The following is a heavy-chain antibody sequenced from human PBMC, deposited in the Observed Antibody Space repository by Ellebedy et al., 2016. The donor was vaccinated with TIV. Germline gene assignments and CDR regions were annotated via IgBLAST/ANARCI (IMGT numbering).Heavy chain of an antibody. CDR2: IGGSTSAM. J-gene: IGHJ3*02. Sequence: GGSLRLSXEASGLTFSIYSMNWVRQAPGKGLEWVSYIGGSTSAMFYADSVKGRFTISRDNAESSLYLLMNSLRAEDTAVYYCAREIGNPRAFDIWGQGTMVTVSS. CDR1: GLTFSIYS. D-gene: IGHD4-23*01. CDR3: AREIGNPRAFDI. V-gene: IGHV3-48*01.